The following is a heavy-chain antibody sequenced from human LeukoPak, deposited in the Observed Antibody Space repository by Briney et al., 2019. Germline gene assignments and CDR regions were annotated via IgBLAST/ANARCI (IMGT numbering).Heavy chain of an antibody. CDR3: AREIWGKAVAGTAPYYYYYMDV. J-gene: IGHJ6*03. Sequence: PGGSLRLSCAASGFTFDDYGMSWVRQAPGKGLEWVSGINWNGGSTGYADSVKGRFTISRDNAKNSLYLQMNSLRAEDTALYYCAREIWGKAVAGTAPYYYYYMDVWGKGTTVTVSS. D-gene: IGHD6-19*01. CDR2: INWNGGST. CDR1: GFTFDDYG. V-gene: IGHV3-20*04.